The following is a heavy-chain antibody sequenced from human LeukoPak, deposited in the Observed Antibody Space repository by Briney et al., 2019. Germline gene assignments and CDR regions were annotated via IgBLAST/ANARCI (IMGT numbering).Heavy chain of an antibody. D-gene: IGHD2-15*01. J-gene: IGHJ4*02. CDR3: ARGRTFDH. CDR1: GGSISGSSYY. V-gene: IGHV4-39*01. Sequence: TSSETLSLTCSVSGGSISGSSYYWGWIRQPPGKGLEWIGSIYYCGSTYYNPSLKSRVTISVDTSKNQFSLKLRSVTAADTAVYYCARGRTFDHWGQGTLVTVSS. CDR2: IYYCGST.